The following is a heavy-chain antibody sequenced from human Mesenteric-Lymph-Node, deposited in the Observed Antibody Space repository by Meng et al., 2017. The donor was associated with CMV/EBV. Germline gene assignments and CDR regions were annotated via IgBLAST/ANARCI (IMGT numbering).Heavy chain of an antibody. Sequence: QLQLQESGPGLVKPSATLSPTCTGPGGSISSSSYYWGWIRQPPGKGLEWIGSIYYSGSTYYNPSLKSRVTISVDTSKNQFSLKLSSVTAADTAVYYCARPHYYGSGSSPWFDPWGQGTLVTVSS. D-gene: IGHD3-10*01. CDR1: GGSISSSSYY. V-gene: IGHV4-39*01. CDR2: IYYSGST. CDR3: ARPHYYGSGSSPWFDP. J-gene: IGHJ5*02.